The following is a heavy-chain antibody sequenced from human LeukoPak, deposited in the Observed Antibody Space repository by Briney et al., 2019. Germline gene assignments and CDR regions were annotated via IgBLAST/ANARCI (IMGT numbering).Heavy chain of an antibody. Sequence: PGGSLRLSCAASGFTFSSYWMSWVRQAPGKGLEWVANIKQDGSEKYYVDSVKGRFTISRDNSKNTLYLQMNSLRAEDTAVYYCASHYCSSTSCIAGRTDYWGQGTLVTVSS. J-gene: IGHJ4*02. CDR1: GFTFSSYW. V-gene: IGHV3-7*01. D-gene: IGHD2-2*01. CDR3: ASHYCSSTSCIAGRTDY. CDR2: IKQDGSEK.